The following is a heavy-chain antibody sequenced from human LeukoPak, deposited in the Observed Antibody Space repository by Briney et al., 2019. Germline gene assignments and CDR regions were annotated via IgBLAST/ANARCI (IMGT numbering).Heavy chain of an antibody. CDR3: VRAVRGIDY. J-gene: IGHJ4*02. CDR1: GYTFTTYG. D-gene: IGHD3-10*01. Sequence: ASVKVSCKASGYTFTTYGITWVRQAPGQGLEWMGWISTYNGNTNYAQTPQGRVTMTTDTSTNTVYMEIKSLRSDDTAVYYCVRAVRGIDYWGQGTLVTVSS. CDR2: ISTYNGNT. V-gene: IGHV1-18*01.